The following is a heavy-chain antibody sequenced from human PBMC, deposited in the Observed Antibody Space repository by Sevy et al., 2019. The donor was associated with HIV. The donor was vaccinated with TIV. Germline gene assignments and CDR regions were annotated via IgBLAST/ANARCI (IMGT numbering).Heavy chain of an antibody. V-gene: IGHV3-7*01. D-gene: IGHD3-22*01. Sequence: GGSLRLSCAASGFTFSSYWMSWVRQAPGKGLEWVANIKQDGSEKYYVDSVKGRFTISRDNAKNSLYLQMNSLRAEDTAVYYCARHYYDSSGYYYAYYFDYWGQGTLVTVSS. CDR2: IKQDGSEK. CDR3: ARHYYDSSGYYYAYYFDY. J-gene: IGHJ4*02. CDR1: GFTFSSYW.